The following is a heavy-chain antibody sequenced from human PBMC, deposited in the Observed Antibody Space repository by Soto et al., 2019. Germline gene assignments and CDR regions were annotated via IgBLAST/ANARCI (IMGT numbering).Heavy chain of an antibody. V-gene: IGHV3-30*18. J-gene: IGHJ4*02. CDR3: TKDRHSNSTGCIDI. Sequence: QTQGMGLEWVAFISYDGSYQYYADSVKGRFTISRDNSKNALYLQVNSLRAEDTACDYCTKDRHSNSTGCIDIWAQGPLGTV. CDR2: ISYDGSYQ. D-gene: IGHD6-19*01.